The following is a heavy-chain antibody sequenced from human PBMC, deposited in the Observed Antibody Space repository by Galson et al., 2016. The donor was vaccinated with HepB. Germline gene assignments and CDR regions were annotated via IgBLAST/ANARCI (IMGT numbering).Heavy chain of an antibody. CDR1: GLTFSNYW. D-gene: IGHD3-16*01. J-gene: IGHJ4*02. Sequence: SLRLSCAASGLTFSNYWMSWVRQTPGKGLEWVANIRQDGGQKSYVDSVKGRFTISRDNAKESLYLQMSSLRVDDTAVYYCEREGSGGFDHWGQGTLVTVSS. CDR2: IRQDGGQK. V-gene: IGHV3-7*01. CDR3: EREGSGGFDH.